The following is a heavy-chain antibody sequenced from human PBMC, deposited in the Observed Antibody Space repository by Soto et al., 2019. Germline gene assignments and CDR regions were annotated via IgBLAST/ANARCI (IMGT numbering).Heavy chain of an antibody. CDR3: ARDLEERSAFDI. V-gene: IGHV4-59*01. CDR1: CGSISSYY. Sequence: SETLSLTCTVSCGSISSYYWSWIRQPPGKGLEWIGYIYYSGSTNYNPSLKSRVTISVDTSKNQFSLKLSSVTAADTAVYYCARDLEERSAFDIWGQGTMVTVSS. D-gene: IGHD1-1*01. CDR2: IYYSGST. J-gene: IGHJ3*02.